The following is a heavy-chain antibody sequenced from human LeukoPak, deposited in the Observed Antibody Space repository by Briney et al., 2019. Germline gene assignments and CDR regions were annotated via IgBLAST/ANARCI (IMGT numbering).Heavy chain of an antibody. J-gene: IGHJ6*03. CDR1: GFTFSSYW. CDR2: ISSSGSTI. Sequence: GGSLRLSCAASGFTFSSYWMSWVRQAPGKGLEWVSYISSSGSTIYYADSMKGRFTISRDNAKNSLYLQMNSLRAEDTAVYYCARDATMVRGVILSRPNHMDVWGKGTTVTVSS. D-gene: IGHD3-10*01. V-gene: IGHV3-48*04. CDR3: ARDATMVRGVILSRPNHMDV.